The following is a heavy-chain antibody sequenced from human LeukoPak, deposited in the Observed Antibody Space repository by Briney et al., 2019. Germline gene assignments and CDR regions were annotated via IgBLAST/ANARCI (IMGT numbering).Heavy chain of an antibody. V-gene: IGHV1-24*01. CDR2: FDPEDGET. D-gene: IGHD6-13*01. Sequence: ASVKVSCKVSGYTLTELSMHWVRQAPGKGLEWMGRFDPEDGETIYAQKFQGRVTITRNTSISTAYMELSSLRSEDTAVYYCARGATPNSSSWYYYYYMDVWGKGTTVTVSS. J-gene: IGHJ6*03. CDR1: GYTLTELS. CDR3: ARGATPNSSSWYYYYYMDV.